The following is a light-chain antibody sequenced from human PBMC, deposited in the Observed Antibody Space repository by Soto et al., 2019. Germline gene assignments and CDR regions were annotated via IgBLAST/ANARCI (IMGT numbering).Light chain of an antibody. CDR3: QQYNNWRSYT. CDR1: QTVRNNY. CDR2: DAS. Sequence: EFVLTQSPGTLSLSPGERATLSCRASQTVRNNYLAWYQQKPGQAPRLLIYDASSRATGIPDRFSGSGSGTDFTLTISRLEPEDFAVYFCQQYNNWRSYTFGQGTK. V-gene: IGKV3D-20*02. J-gene: IGKJ2*01.